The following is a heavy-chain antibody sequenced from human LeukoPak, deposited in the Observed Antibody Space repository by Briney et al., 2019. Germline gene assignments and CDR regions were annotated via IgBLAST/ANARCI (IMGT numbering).Heavy chain of an antibody. Sequence: PGGSLRLSCAASGFTFSSYGMRWVRQAPGKGLEWVAVIWYDGSYKYYADSVKGRFTISRDNSKNTLYLQMNSLRAEDTAVYYCARGWNDVDYWGQGTLVTVSS. CDR3: ARGWNDVDY. CDR2: IWYDGSYK. D-gene: IGHD1-1*01. CDR1: GFTFSSYG. J-gene: IGHJ4*02. V-gene: IGHV3-33*01.